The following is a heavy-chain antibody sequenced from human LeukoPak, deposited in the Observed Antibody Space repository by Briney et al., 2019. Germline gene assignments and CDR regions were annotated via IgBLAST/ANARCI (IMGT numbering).Heavy chain of an antibody. CDR2: ISYDGSKK. CDR3: ARDKRSYYYDSSGYYDVGY. J-gene: IGHJ4*02. CDR1: GCTFSSYT. Sequence: PGGSLRLSCTASGCTFSSYTMHWVRQAPGKGLEWMGGISYDGSKKYYADNVKGRVTISRDNSKNTLYLQMTSLRAEDTAVYYCARDKRSYYYDSSGYYDVGYWGQGTLVTVSS. V-gene: IGHV3-30-3*01. D-gene: IGHD3-22*01.